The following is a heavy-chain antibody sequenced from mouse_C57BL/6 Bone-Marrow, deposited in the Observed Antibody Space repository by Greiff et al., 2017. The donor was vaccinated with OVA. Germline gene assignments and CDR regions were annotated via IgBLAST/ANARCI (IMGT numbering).Heavy chain of an antibody. CDR1: GYAFSSYW. D-gene: IGHD3-2*02. CDR3: ARGRLRRGMDY. CDR2: IYPGDGDT. Sequence: VKVVESGAELVKPGASVKISCKASGYAFSSYWMNWVKQRPGKGLEWIGQIYPGDGDTNYNGKFKGKATLTADKSSSTAYMQLSSLTSEDSAVYFCARGRLRRGMDYWGQGTSVTVSS. J-gene: IGHJ4*01. V-gene: IGHV1-80*01.